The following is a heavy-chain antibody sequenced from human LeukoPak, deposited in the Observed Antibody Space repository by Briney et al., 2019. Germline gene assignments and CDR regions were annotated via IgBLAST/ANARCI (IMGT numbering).Heavy chain of an antibody. J-gene: IGHJ4*02. D-gene: IGHD3-22*01. V-gene: IGHV3-11*04. CDR2: ISGSGTTT. CDR3: AIQITMIVVVPYFDY. CDR1: GLTFSDYY. Sequence: KAGGSLRLSCAASGLTFSDYYVTWIRQAPGKGLEWVSSISGSGTTTYSADSVGGRFTVSRDNAKNSVFLYMNSLRAEDTAVYYCAIQITMIVVVPYFDYWGQGTLVTVSS.